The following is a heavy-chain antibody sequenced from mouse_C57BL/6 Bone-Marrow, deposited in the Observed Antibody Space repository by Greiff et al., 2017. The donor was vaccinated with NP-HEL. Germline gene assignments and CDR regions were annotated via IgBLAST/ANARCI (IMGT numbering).Heavy chain of an antibody. CDR1: GYTFTSYW. Sequence: QVHVKQPGAELVRPGTSVKLSCKASGYTFTSYWMHWVKQRPGQGLEWIGVIDPSDSYTNYNQKFKGKATLTVDTSSSTAYMQLSSLTSEDSAVYYCARWGQLFDYWGQGTTLTVSS. CDR3: ARWGQLFDY. J-gene: IGHJ2*01. V-gene: IGHV1-59*01. CDR2: IDPSDSYT. D-gene: IGHD3-3*01.